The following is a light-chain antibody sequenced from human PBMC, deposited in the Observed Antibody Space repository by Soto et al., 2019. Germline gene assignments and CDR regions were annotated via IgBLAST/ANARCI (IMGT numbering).Light chain of an antibody. J-gene: IGLJ1*01. V-gene: IGLV2-14*01. CDR2: DVS. CDR1: SSDVGAYNY. Sequence: QSVLTQPASVSGSPGQSITISCTGTSSDVGAYNYVSWYQQHLGKAPKLMIYDVSHRPSGVSHRFSGSKSGNTASLTISGLQAEDEADYYCGSYTNSSNYVFGTGTKVTVL. CDR3: GSYTNSSNYV.